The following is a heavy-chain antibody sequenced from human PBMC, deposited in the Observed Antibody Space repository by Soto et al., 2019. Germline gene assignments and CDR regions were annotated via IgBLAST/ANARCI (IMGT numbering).Heavy chain of an antibody. V-gene: IGHV1-2*02. Sequence: ASVKVSCKASGYTFTGYYMHWVRQAPGQGLEWMGWINPNSGGTNYAQKFQGRVTMTRDTSISTAYMELSRLRSDDTAVYYCERDEAVAGSYYYYYGMDVWGQGIRVTVSS. CDR2: INPNSGGT. J-gene: IGHJ6*02. D-gene: IGHD6-19*01. CDR1: GYTFTGYY. CDR3: ERDEAVAGSYYYYYGMDV.